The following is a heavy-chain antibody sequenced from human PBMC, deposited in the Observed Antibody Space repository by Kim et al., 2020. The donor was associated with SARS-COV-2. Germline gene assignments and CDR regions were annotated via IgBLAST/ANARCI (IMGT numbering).Heavy chain of an antibody. CDR3: ARGMYHYDTTGYPRKVDFGH. V-gene: IGHV3-23*01. CDR2: ISGSGKNT. Sequence: GGSLRLSCAASGFTFSEYAMSWFRMAPEKGLEWVSGISGSGKNTHYADSVEGRFTISRDNSKSMLFLQMNSLNDEDTAIYYCARGMYHYDTTGYPRKVDFGHWGLGTLVTVSS. D-gene: IGHD3-22*01. J-gene: IGHJ4*02. CDR1: GFTFSEYA.